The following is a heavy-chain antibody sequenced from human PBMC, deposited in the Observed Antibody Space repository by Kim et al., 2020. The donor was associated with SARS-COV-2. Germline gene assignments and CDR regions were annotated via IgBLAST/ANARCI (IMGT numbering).Heavy chain of an antibody. J-gene: IGHJ4*02. CDR2: IGVYKGNI. V-gene: IGHV1-18*04. Sequence: ASVKVSCKASGYTFTDYGISWVRQAPGQGLEWMAWIGVYKGNINIAQKFQGRVTMTTDTSSSTTYLELRSLRTDDTAIYYCASDCGDTNCPFDYWGQGTL. D-gene: IGHD2-21*01. CDR3: ASDCGDTNCPFDY. CDR1: GYTFTDYG.